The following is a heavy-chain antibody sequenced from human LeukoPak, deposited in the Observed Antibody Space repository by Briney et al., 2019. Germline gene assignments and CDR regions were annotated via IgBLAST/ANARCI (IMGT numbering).Heavy chain of an antibody. V-gene: IGHV1-18*01. CDR3: ARGARRITIFGVPIGDWFDP. J-gene: IGHJ5*02. Sequence: GASVKVSCKASGYTFTSYGISWVRQDPGQGLEWMGWISAYNGNTNYAQKLQGRVTMTTDTSTSTAYMELRSLRSDDTAVYYCARGARRITIFGVPIGDWFDPWGQGTLVTVSS. D-gene: IGHD3-3*01. CDR2: ISAYNGNT. CDR1: GYTFTSYG.